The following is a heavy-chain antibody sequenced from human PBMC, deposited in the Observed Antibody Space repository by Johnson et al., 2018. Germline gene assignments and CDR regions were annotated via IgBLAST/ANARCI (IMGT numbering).Heavy chain of an antibody. CDR1: GGTFNNYS. V-gene: IGHV1-69*04. CDR3: AREFNRGWRSRWGWRYFQY. CDR2: IIPLLNIP. J-gene: IGHJ1*01. D-gene: IGHD3-16*01. Sequence: QVQLVQSGAEVKKPGSSVRISCKDDGGTFNNYSITWVRQAPGQGLEWMGRIIPLLNIPNYGQKFQGRVTFTADRSTSTAYMELGGLRSDDTAVYYCAREFNRGWRSRWGWRYFQYWGQGTLVAGSS.